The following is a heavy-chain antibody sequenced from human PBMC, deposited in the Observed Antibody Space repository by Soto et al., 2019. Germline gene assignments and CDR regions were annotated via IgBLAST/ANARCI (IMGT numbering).Heavy chain of an antibody. Sequence: QVQLVQSGAEVKKPGASVKVSCKASGYTFTSYGISWVRQAPGQGLEWMGWISAYNGNTNYAQTLQGRATMTTDPSTSTAYVELRRLRSDDTAVYYCAREGIAARPYYFDYWGQGTLVTVSS. CDR3: AREGIAARPYYFDY. V-gene: IGHV1-18*04. J-gene: IGHJ4*02. D-gene: IGHD6-6*01. CDR2: ISAYNGNT. CDR1: GYTFTSYG.